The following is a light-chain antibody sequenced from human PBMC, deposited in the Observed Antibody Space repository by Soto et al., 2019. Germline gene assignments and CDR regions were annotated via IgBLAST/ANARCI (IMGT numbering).Light chain of an antibody. CDR1: QSVSNNF. V-gene: IGKV3-20*01. CDR3: QQYGSLPYT. Sequence: DIVLTQAPGTLSLSPGERATLSCRASQSVSNNFLAWYQQKPGQAPRLLISDASSRATGIPDRFSGSGSGAEFTLTISRLEPEDFAVYYCQQYGSLPYTFGQGAKLDIK. CDR2: DAS. J-gene: IGKJ2*01.